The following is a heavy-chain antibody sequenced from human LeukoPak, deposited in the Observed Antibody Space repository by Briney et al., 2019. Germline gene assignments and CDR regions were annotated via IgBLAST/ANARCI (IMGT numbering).Heavy chain of an antibody. D-gene: IGHD4-11*01. CDR3: ARGAVTTPLGAFDI. CDR1: GFTVSSNY. Sequence: GGSLRLSCAASGFTVSSNYMSWVRQAPGRGLEWVSVIYSGGSTYYADSVKGRFTISRDNSKNTLYLQMNSLRAEDTAVYCCARGAVTTPLGAFDIWGQGTMVTVSS. V-gene: IGHV3-53*01. CDR2: IYSGGST. J-gene: IGHJ3*02.